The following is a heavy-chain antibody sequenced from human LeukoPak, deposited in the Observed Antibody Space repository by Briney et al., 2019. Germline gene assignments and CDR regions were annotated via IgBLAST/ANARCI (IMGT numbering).Heavy chain of an antibody. V-gene: IGHV1-2*02. CDR1: GNTFTGYF. Sequence: ASVKVSCKASGNTFTGYFMHWVRQAPGQGLEWMGWMNPDSGGTIYAEKFQGRVSMTRDRSISTVYMELSSLRSDDTAVYYCASYAYCGGDCYSGVDYWGQGTLVTVSS. CDR3: ASYAYCGGDCYSGVDY. CDR2: MNPDSGGT. J-gene: IGHJ4*02. D-gene: IGHD2-21*02.